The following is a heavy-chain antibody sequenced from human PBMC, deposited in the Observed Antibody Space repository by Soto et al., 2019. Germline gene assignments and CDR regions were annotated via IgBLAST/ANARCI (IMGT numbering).Heavy chain of an antibody. CDR3: ARDLVAIGGRVYAFDL. CDR1: GDSVSSGSHH. V-gene: IGHV4-61*03. J-gene: IGHJ3*01. CDR2: IYFTGRT. D-gene: IGHD2-21*01. Sequence: QVQLQESGPGLVRPSETLSLTCTVAGDSVSSGSHHWNWIRQAQGKGLEWIGSIYFTGRTNHNPSLKSRVTISVDTSKNHLSLNLTSVTAADTAVYYCARDLVAIGGRVYAFDLWGQGTMVTVSS.